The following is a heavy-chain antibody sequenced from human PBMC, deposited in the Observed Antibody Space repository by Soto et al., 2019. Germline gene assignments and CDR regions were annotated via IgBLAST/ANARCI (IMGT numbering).Heavy chain of an antibody. CDR2: ISSSSSTI. Sequence: PGGSLRLSCAASGFTFSSDSMNWVRQAPGKGLEWVSYISSSSSTIYYADSVKGRFTISRDNAKNSLYLQMNSLRAEDTAVYYCASTQDIVVVVAASDAFDIWGQGTMVTVSS. J-gene: IGHJ3*02. V-gene: IGHV3-48*01. CDR1: GFTFSSDS. D-gene: IGHD2-15*01. CDR3: ASTQDIVVVVAASDAFDI.